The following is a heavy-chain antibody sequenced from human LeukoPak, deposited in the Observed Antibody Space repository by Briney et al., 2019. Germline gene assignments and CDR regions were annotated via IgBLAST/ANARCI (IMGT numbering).Heavy chain of an antibody. V-gene: IGHV3-66*01. D-gene: IGHD2/OR15-2a*01. CDR1: GLIVSINY. Sequence: PGGSLRLSCAASGLIVSINYMSWVRQAPGKGLEWVSVIYADGRTYYADSVEGRFTISRDNSKNTLYLQMNSLRAEDTAVYYCAASTTRYLQEWGQGTLVTVSS. J-gene: IGHJ1*01. CDR3: AASTTRYLQE. CDR2: IYADGRT.